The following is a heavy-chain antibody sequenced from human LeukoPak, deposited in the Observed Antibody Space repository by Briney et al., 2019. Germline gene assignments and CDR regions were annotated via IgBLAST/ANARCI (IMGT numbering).Heavy chain of an antibody. V-gene: IGHV3-23*01. CDR2: ISGSGGST. Sequence: TGGSLRLSCAASGFTFSSYGMSWVRQAPGKGLEWVSAISGSGGSTYYADSVKGRFTISRDNSKNTLYLQMISLRAEDTAVYYCARSPQEIFDFWGQGTLVTVSS. CDR3: ARSPQEIFDF. CDR1: GFTFSSYG. J-gene: IGHJ4*02.